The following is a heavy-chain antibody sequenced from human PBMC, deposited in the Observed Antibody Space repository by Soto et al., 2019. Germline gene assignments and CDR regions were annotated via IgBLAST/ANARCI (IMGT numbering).Heavy chain of an antibody. CDR3: ARDDLNNWNYGSDYYYGMDV. D-gene: IGHD1-7*01. Sequence: TGGSLRLSCAASGFTFSSYSMNWVRQAPGKGLEWVSYISSSSSTIYYADSVKGRFTISRDNAKNSLYLQMNSLRDEDTAVYYCARDDLNNWNYGSDYYYGMDVWGQGTTVTVSS. CDR1: GFTFSSYS. J-gene: IGHJ6*02. V-gene: IGHV3-48*02. CDR2: ISSSSSTI.